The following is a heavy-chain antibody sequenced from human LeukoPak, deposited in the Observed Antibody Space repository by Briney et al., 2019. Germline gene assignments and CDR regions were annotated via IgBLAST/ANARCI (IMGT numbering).Heavy chain of an antibody. CDR2: INPNSGGT. CDR3: ARDADYHPLEYYYYMDV. V-gene: IGHV1-2*02. Sequence: GASVKVSCKASGYTFTGYYMHWVRQAPGQGLEWMGWINPNSGGTNYAQKFQGRVTMTRDTSISTAYMELSRLRSDDTAVYYCARDADYHPLEYYYYMDVWGKGTTVTVSS. CDR1: GYTFTGYY. J-gene: IGHJ6*03. D-gene: IGHD4-11*01.